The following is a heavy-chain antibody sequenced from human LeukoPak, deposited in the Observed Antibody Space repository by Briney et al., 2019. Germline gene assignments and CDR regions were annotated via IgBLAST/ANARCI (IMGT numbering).Heavy chain of an antibody. CDR3: ARLGEGDWSVDY. V-gene: IGHV4-30-4*08. J-gene: IGHJ4*02. CDR2: IFDTEST. CDR1: GGSIGGGDFY. Sequence: SETLSLTCTVSGGSIGGGDFYWSWIRQPPGKGLEWLGYIFDTESTYYNPFLNGRVTISVDTSKNQFSLKLSSVTAADTAVYYCARLGEGDWSVDYWGQGTLVTVSS. D-gene: IGHD3-10*01.